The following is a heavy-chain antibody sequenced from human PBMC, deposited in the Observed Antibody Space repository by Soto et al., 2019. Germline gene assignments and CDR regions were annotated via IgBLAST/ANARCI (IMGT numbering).Heavy chain of an antibody. J-gene: IGHJ4*02. D-gene: IGHD4-17*01. V-gene: IGHV3-23*01. CDR1: GFTFTTYA. Sequence: EVQLLESGGGLVQPGGSLRLSCAASGFTFTTYAMSWVRQPPGKGLEWVSGISSSGDIPYYADSVMGRFTISRDQSKKTVYLQMNSLRAEDTALYYCAKVNSIVGDGDHDYWGQGTLVSVSS. CDR3: AKVNSIVGDGDHDY. CDR2: ISSSGDIP.